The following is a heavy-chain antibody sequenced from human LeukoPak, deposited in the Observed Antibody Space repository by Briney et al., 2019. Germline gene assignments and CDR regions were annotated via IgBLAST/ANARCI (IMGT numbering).Heavy chain of an antibody. CDR2: IGSSGAAI. Sequence: GGSLRLSCAVSGFPFSIYEMNWVRQAPGKGLEWVSNIGSSGAAIYYADSVRGRFTISRDNAKNSPYLQMNSLRAEDTAVYYCALLAVASDFDYWGQGALVTVSS. V-gene: IGHV3-48*03. D-gene: IGHD6-19*01. CDR3: ALLAVASDFDY. CDR1: GFPFSIYE. J-gene: IGHJ4*02.